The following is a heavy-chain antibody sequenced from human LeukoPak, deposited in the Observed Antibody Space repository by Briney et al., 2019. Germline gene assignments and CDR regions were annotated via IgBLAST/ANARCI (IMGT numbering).Heavy chain of an antibody. Sequence: SETLSLTCAVYGGSFSGYYWSWIRQPPGKGPEWIGEINHSGSTNYNPSLKSRVTISVDTSKNQFSLKLSSVTAADAAVYYCARLRTISSYYYYYYMDVWGKGTTVTISS. D-gene: IGHD3-3*01. CDR2: INHSGST. J-gene: IGHJ6*03. CDR1: GGSFSGYY. CDR3: ARLRTISSYYYYYYMDV. V-gene: IGHV4-34*01.